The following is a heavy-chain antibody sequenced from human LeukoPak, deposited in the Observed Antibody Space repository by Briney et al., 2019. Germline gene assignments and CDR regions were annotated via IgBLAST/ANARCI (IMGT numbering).Heavy chain of an antibody. CDR1: GFTFSNYA. Sequence: GGSLRLSCAASGFTFSNYAMSWVRQAPGKGLEWVSAISGSGGSTYYADSVKGRFTISRDNSKNTLYLQMSSLRAEDTAVYYCVKDGGSSGWYAFDYWGQETLVTVSS. D-gene: IGHD6-19*01. V-gene: IGHV3-23*01. CDR3: VKDGGSSGWYAFDY. CDR2: ISGSGGST. J-gene: IGHJ4*02.